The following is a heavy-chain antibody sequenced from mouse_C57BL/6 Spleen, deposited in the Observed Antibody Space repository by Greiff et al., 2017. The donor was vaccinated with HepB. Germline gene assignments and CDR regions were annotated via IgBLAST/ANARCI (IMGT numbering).Heavy chain of an antibody. V-gene: IGHV5-9*01. D-gene: IGHD1-1*01. Sequence: EVQVVESGGGLVKPGGSLKLSCAASGFTFSSYTMSWVRQTPEKRLEWVATISGGGGNTYYPDSVKGRFTISRDNAKNTLYLQMSSLRSEDTALYYCAGITTVVAWYFDVWGTGTTVTVSS. J-gene: IGHJ1*03. CDR2: ISGGGGNT. CDR1: GFTFSSYT. CDR3: AGITTVVAWYFDV.